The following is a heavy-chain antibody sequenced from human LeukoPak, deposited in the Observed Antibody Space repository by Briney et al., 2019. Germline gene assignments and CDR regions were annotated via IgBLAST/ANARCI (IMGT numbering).Heavy chain of an antibody. CDR2: IKQDGSER. CDR3: ARGSGWYHFDY. D-gene: IGHD6-19*01. J-gene: IGHJ4*02. CDR1: GFTSSSYW. V-gene: IGHV3-7*01. Sequence: GGSLRLSCAVSGFTSSSYWMSWVRQAPGKGLEWVANIKQDGSERYYVDSVKGRFTISRDNAKNSLYLQMNSLRAEDTAVYYCARGSGWYHFDYWGQGTLVTVSS.